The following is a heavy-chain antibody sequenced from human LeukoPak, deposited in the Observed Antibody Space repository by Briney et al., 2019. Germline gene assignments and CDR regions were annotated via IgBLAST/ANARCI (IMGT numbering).Heavy chain of an antibody. J-gene: IGHJ4*02. CDR2: ISNSGGDT. CDR1: GFTFSSYA. CDR3: AKGGSYAPLDS. D-gene: IGHD1-26*01. Sequence: GGSLRLSCAASGFTFSSYAMSWVRQAPGKGLEWVSAISNSGGDTIYTDSVKGRFTISGDNSKNTLYLQMNSLRAEDSAVYYCAKGGSYAPLDSWGQGTLVTVSS. V-gene: IGHV3-23*01.